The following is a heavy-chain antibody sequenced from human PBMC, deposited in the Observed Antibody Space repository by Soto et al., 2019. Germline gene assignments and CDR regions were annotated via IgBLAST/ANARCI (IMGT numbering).Heavy chain of an antibody. CDR3: ASSRRIYYDSSGSDAFDI. D-gene: IGHD3-22*01. CDR2: INPNSGGT. J-gene: IGHJ3*02. CDR1: GYTFTGYY. Sequence: ASVKVSCKASGYTFTGYYMHWARQAPGQGLEWMGWINPNSGGTNYAQKFQGWVTMTRDTSISTAYMELSRLRSDDTAVYYCASSRRIYYDSSGSDAFDIWGQGTMVTVSS. V-gene: IGHV1-2*04.